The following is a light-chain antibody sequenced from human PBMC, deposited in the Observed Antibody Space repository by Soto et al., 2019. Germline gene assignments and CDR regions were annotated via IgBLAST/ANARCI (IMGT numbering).Light chain of an antibody. CDR1: QGISSY. CDR3: QQYDNYPLT. Sequence: DIQLTQSPPFLSASVGDRVTITCRASQGISSYLAWYQQKPGKAPKLLIYAASSLQSGVPSRFSGSGSGTEFTLTISSLQPEDSAAYYCQQYDNYPLTFGGGTKVEVK. J-gene: IGKJ4*01. V-gene: IGKV1-9*01. CDR2: AAS.